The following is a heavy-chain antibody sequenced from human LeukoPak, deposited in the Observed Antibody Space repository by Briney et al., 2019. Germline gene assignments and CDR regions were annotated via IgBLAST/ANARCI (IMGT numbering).Heavy chain of an antibody. Sequence: GASVKVSCNASGYTFTGDYMHWVRQAPGQGLEWMGWINPNSGGTNYAQKFQGRVTMTRDTSISTAYMELSRLRSDDTAVYYCARDIGSFSPGNFDYWGQGTLVTVSS. J-gene: IGHJ4*02. D-gene: IGHD1-26*01. CDR2: INPNSGGT. V-gene: IGHV1-2*02. CDR3: ARDIGSFSPGNFDY. CDR1: GYTFTGDY.